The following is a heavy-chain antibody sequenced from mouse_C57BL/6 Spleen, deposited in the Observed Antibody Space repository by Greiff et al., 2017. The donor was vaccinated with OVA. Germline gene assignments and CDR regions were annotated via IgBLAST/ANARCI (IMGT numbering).Heavy chain of an antibody. Sequence: EVQLQQSGPGLVKPSQSLSLTCSVTGYSITSGYYWNWIRQFPGNKLEWMGYISYDGSNNYNPSLKNRISITRDTSKNQFFLKLNSVTTEDTATYYCARDRGGYGNYGWFAYWGQGTLVTVSA. CDR2: ISYDGSN. CDR3: ARDRGGYGNYGWFAY. V-gene: IGHV3-6*01. CDR1: GYSITSGYY. D-gene: IGHD2-1*01. J-gene: IGHJ3*01.